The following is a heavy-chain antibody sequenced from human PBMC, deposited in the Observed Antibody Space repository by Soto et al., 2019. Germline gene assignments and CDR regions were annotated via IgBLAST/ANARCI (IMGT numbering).Heavy chain of an antibody. D-gene: IGHD2-2*01. V-gene: IGHV3-23*01. Sequence: EVQLLESGGGLVQPGGSLRLSCAASGFTFSSYAMSWVRQAPGKGLEWVSAISGSGGSTYYADSVKGRFTISRDNSKNTLYLQMNSLRAEDTAVYYCAKDFSWGVVVPAAIPFDYWGQGTLVTVSS. CDR3: AKDFSWGVVVPAAIPFDY. CDR1: GFTFSSYA. CDR2: ISGSGGST. J-gene: IGHJ4*02.